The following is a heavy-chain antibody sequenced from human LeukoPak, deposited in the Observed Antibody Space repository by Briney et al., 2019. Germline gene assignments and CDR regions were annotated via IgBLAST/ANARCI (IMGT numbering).Heavy chain of an antibody. J-gene: IGHJ4*02. V-gene: IGHV4-39*07. CDR3: ARDSRDSYGIDY. CDR2: IYYSGST. Sequence: SETLSLTCTVSGGSISSSSYYWGWIRQPPGKGLEWIGSIYYSGSTYYNPSLKSRVTISVDTSKNQFSLKLSSVTAADTAVYYCARDSRDSYGIDYWGQGTLVTVSS. D-gene: IGHD5-18*01. CDR1: GGSISSSSYY.